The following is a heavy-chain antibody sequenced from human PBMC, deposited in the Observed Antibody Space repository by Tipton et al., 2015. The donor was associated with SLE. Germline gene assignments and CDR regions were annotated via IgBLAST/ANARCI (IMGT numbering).Heavy chain of an antibody. CDR1: GGSISDYY. V-gene: IGHV4-59*01. CDR2: IHYSGST. Sequence: TLSLTCTVSGGSISDYYWNWIRQPPGKGLEWIGYIHYSGSTNYNPSLKSRITISVDTSKNQFSLKLSSVTAADTAVYYCAREPRPRGALKGAFDIWGQGTMVTVSS. J-gene: IGHJ3*02. CDR3: AREPRPRGALKGAFDI.